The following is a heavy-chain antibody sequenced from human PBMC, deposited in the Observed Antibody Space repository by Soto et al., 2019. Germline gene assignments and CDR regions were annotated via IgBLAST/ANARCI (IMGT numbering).Heavy chain of an antibody. CDR2: IYSGGAT. J-gene: IGHJ5*02. V-gene: IGHV3-53*01. Sequence: EVQLMESGGGLMQPGGSLRFSCAATRFSVSTSHLSWVRQAPGKGLEWVSVIYSGGATHYAVSVKGRLIISRDKSKNTVDLQMHSLRAEDPAVYYCAKVGPYDSVSYMFRYNWSGPWGPGTLVTFSS. D-gene: IGHD3-10*01. CDR1: RFSVSTSH. CDR3: AKVGPYDSVSYMFRYNWSGP.